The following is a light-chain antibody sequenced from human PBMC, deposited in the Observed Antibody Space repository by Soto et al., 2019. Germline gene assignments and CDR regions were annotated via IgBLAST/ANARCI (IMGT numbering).Light chain of an antibody. Sequence: QSALTQPASVSGSPGQSITISCTGTSRDVGGYNYVSWFQQHPGKAPKLMIYDVSTRPSGVSNRFSGSKSGNTASLTISGLQAEDEADYYCSSHTISTTLVFGGGTKLNVL. CDR2: DVS. J-gene: IGLJ2*01. CDR1: SRDVGGYNY. V-gene: IGLV2-14*01. CDR3: SSHTISTTLV.